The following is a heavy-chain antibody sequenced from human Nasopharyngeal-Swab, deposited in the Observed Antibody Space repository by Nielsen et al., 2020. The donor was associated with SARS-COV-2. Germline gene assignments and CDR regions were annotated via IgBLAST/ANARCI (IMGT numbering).Heavy chain of an antibody. J-gene: IGHJ4*02. CDR2: ISSSGSYI. D-gene: IGHD4-17*01. CDR3: ARDHDYGDYYFDY. Sequence: VRQAPGKGLEWVSSISSSGSYIYYADSVKGRFTISRDNAKNSLYLQMNSLRAEDTAVYYCARDHDYGDYYFDYWGQGTLVTVSS. V-gene: IGHV3-21*01.